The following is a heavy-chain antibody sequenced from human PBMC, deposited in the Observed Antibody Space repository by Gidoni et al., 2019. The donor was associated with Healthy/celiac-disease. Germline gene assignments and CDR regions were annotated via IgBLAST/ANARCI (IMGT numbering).Heavy chain of an antibody. D-gene: IGHD2-15*01. CDR1: GFTFSSYA. Sequence: QVQLVESGGGVVQPGRSLRRSCAASGFTFSSYAMHWVRQAPGKGLEWVAVISYDGSNKYYADSVKGRFTISRDNSKNTLYLQMNSLRAEDTAVYYCAEGVDRFYYYGMDVWGQGTTVTVSS. CDR2: ISYDGSNK. J-gene: IGHJ6*02. CDR3: AEGVDRFYYYGMDV. V-gene: IGHV3-30-3*02.